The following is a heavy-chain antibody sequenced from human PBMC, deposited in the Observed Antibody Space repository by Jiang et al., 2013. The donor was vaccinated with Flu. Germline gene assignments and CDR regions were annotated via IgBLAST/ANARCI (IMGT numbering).Heavy chain of an antibody. CDR3: ARDPCSSTSCEFDY. J-gene: IGHJ4*02. V-gene: IGHV3-30-3*01. D-gene: IGHD2-2*01. CDR2: ISYDGSNK. CDR1: GFTFSSYA. Sequence: RLSCAASGFTFSSYAMHWVRQAPGKGLEWVAVISYDGSNKYYADSVKGRFTISRDNSKNTLYLQMNSLRAEDTAVYYCARDPCSSTSCEFDYWGQGTLVTVSS.